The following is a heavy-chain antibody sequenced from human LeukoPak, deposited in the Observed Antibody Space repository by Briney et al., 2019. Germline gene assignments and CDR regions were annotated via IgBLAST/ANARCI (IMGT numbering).Heavy chain of an antibody. V-gene: IGHV3-48*01. CDR3: ARVIRITIFGVVPTGLDY. CDR2: ISSSSSTI. CDR1: GFTFSSYS. J-gene: IGHJ4*02. Sequence: PGGSLRLSCAASGFTFSSYSMNWVRQAPGKGLEWVSYISSSSSTIYYADSVKGRFTISRDNAKNSLYLQMNSLRAEDTAVYYCARVIRITIFGVVPTGLDYWGQGTLVTVSS. D-gene: IGHD3-3*01.